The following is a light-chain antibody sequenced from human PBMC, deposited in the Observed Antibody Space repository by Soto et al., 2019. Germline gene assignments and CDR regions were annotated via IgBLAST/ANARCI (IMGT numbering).Light chain of an antibody. CDR3: QQYNSYTWT. Sequence: DIQMTQSPSSLSSSVGDRVTITCWASQSISSYLNWYQQKPGKAPKLLIYAASSLQSGVPSRFSGSGSGTEFTLTISSLQPDDFATYYCQQYNSYTWTFGQGTKVDIK. V-gene: IGKV1-39*01. CDR1: QSISSY. CDR2: AAS. J-gene: IGKJ1*01.